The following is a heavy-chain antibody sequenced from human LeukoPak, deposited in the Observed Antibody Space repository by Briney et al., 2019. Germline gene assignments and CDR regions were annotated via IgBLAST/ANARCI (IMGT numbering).Heavy chain of an antibody. J-gene: IGHJ4*02. CDR3: ASWMAAAPVGY. V-gene: IGHV3-21*01. CDR2: ISSSSSYI. D-gene: IGHD2-15*01. CDR1: GFTFSSYS. Sequence: GGSLRLSCAASGFTFSSYSMNWVRQAPGKGLEWVSSISSSSSYIYYADSVKGRFTISRDSAKNSLYLQMNSLRAEDTAVYYCASWMAAAPVGYWGQGTLVTVSS.